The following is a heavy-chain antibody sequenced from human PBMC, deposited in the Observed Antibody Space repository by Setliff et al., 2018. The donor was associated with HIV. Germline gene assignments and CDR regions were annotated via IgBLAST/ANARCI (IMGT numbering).Heavy chain of an antibody. CDR3: ARDFGGYCSSMSCPGLFDP. J-gene: IGHJ5*02. CDR1: GGTFSSYA. V-gene: IGHV1-69*05. CDR2: IIPISGTV. D-gene: IGHD2-2*01. Sequence: SVKVSCQASGGTFSSYAISWVRQAPGQGLEWMGGIIPISGTVNYAQKFWGRVTITTHESTSTAYMELSSLRSEDTAVYYCARDFGGYCSSMSCPGLFDPWGQGTLVTVSS.